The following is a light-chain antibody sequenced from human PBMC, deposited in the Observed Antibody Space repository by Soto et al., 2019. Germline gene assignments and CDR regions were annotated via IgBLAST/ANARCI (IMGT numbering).Light chain of an antibody. CDR1: SSNIGRNT. Sequence: QSVLTQPPSASGTPGQRVTISCSGSSSNIGRNTVKWYRQLPGTAPKLPIGSSDQRPSGVPDRFSGSQSGTSASLAISGLQSEDEADYICAAWDDSLNAWAFGGGTKVTVL. CDR3: AAWDDSLNAWA. CDR2: SSD. J-gene: IGLJ3*02. V-gene: IGLV1-44*01.